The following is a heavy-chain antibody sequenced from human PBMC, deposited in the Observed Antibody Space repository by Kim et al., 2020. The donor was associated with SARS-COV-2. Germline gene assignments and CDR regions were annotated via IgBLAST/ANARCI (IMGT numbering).Heavy chain of an antibody. V-gene: IGHV4-59*08. CDR3: ASSPDSVVHDY. CDR1: GASINSYF. CDR2: FYYSGST. J-gene: IGHJ4*02. Sequence: SETLSLTCTVSGASINSYFWSWIRQPPGKGLEWIGYFYYSGSTNYNPSLKSRVSMSVDPSKNQFSLRLSSVTAADTAVYYCASSPDSVVHDYWGQGTLVT. D-gene: IGHD2-15*01.